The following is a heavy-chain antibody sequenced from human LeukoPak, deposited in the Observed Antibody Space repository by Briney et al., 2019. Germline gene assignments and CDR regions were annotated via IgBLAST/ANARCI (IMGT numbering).Heavy chain of an antibody. V-gene: IGHV3-66*01. CDR2: IYSGGST. Sequence: GGSLRLSCAASGFTVSSNYMSWVRQAPGKGLEWASIIYSGGSTYYADYVKGRFTISRDNSKNTLYLQMNSLRAEDTAVYYCARANWGHPMYYFDYWGQGTLVTVSS. CDR1: GFTVSSNY. J-gene: IGHJ4*02. CDR3: ARANWGHPMYYFDY. D-gene: IGHD7-27*01.